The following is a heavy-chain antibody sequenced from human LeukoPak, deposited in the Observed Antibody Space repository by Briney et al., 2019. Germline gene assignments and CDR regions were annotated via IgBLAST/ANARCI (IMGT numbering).Heavy chain of an antibody. J-gene: IGHJ2*01. Sequence: PWETLSLTCTVPGGSISSYYWRWIRQPPGKGLGWVGSIYYSGSTNNHPTVKSRVTISVDTSKNQFSLKLSSVTAADTAVYYCARGYYYDSSGYTDWYFDLWGRGTLVTVSS. CDR2: IYYSGST. D-gene: IGHD3-22*01. V-gene: IGHV4-59*01. CDR3: ARGYYYDSSGYTDWYFDL. CDR1: GGSISSYY.